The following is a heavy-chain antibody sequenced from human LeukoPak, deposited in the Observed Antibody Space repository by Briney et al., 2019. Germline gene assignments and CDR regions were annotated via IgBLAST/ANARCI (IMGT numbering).Heavy chain of an antibody. Sequence: ASVKVSCKASGYTFTGYYIHWVRQAPGQGLEWMGWINPNSGGTNYAQKFQGRVTMTRDTSISTAYMELSRLRSDDTAVYYCARESIVVVPAALASWDWFDPWGQGNLVTVSS. D-gene: IGHD2-2*01. CDR2: INPNSGGT. J-gene: IGHJ5*02. CDR3: ARESIVVVPAALASWDWFDP. CDR1: GYTFTGYY. V-gene: IGHV1-2*02.